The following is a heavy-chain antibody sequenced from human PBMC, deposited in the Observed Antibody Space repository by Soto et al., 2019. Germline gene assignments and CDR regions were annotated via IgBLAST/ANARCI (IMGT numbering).Heavy chain of an antibody. J-gene: IGHJ5*02. CDR2: IYYSGST. D-gene: IGHD6-13*01. CDR3: AREQQLVRFGRPNTLWFDP. CDR1: GGSISSYY. V-gene: IGHV4-59*01. Sequence: SETLSLTCTVSGGSISSYYWSWIRQPPGKGLEWIGYIYYSGSTNYNPSLKSRVTISVDTSKNQFSLKLSSVTAADTAVYYCAREQQLVRFGRPNTLWFDPWGQGTLVTVSS.